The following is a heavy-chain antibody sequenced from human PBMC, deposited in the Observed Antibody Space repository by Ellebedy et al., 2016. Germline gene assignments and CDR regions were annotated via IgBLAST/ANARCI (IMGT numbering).Heavy chain of an antibody. CDR1: GSSFTTYW. V-gene: IGHV5-51*01. D-gene: IGHD1-14*01. CDR3: ASIKPDAFHI. Sequence: GESLKISCRDTGSSFTTYWIGWVRQMPGKGLEWMGIMFTGDSDTRYSPSFEGQVTMSADKSISSAFLQWSSLKASDTAMYYCASIKPDAFHIWGQGTMVTVSS. J-gene: IGHJ3*02. CDR2: MFTGDSDT.